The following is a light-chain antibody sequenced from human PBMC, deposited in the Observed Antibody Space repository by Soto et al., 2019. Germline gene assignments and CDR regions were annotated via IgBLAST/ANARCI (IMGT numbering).Light chain of an antibody. V-gene: IGKV3-20*01. J-gene: IGKJ1*01. Sequence: MTQSPATLSLSPGERATLSCWASQNVNNNLVWYQQRPGQPPRLLIYGAYTRATGIPDRFSGSGSGTDFTLTISRLEPEDFAVYYCQQYSTSPRTFGQGTKVDIK. CDR3: QQYSTSPRT. CDR2: GAY. CDR1: QNVNNN.